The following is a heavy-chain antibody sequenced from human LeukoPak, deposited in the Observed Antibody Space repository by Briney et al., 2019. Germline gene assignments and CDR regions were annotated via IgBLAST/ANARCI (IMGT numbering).Heavy chain of an antibody. CDR3: ARASLRVLEWLREYYFDY. D-gene: IGHD3-3*01. Sequence: SETLSLTCAVYGVSFSGYYWTFIRQPPGKGLEWIGEINHSEVTKYNPSLKSRVTISVDTSKNQFSLKLSSVTAADTAVYYCARASLRVLEWLREYYFDYWGQGTLVTVSS. J-gene: IGHJ4*02. V-gene: IGHV4-34*01. CDR1: GVSFSGYY. CDR2: INHSEVT.